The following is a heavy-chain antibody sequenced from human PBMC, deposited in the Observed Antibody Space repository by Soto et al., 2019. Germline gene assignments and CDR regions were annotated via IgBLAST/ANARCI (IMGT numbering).Heavy chain of an antibody. CDR2: ISSSGSTI. CDR1: GFTFSDYY. CDR3: ARDPRYSYGPKDAFDI. J-gene: IGHJ3*02. D-gene: IGHD5-18*01. Sequence: GGSLRLSCAASGFTFSDYYMSWIRQAPGKGLEWVSYISSSGSTIYYADSVKGRFTISRDNAKNSLYLQMNSLRAEDTAVYYCARDPRYSYGPKDAFDIWCQGTMVTVSS. V-gene: IGHV3-11*01.